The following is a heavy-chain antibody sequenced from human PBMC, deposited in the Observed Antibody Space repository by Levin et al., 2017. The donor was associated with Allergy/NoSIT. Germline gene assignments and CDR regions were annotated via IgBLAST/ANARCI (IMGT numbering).Heavy chain of an antibody. V-gene: IGHV4-30-2*01. CDR1: GGSISSGGYS. CDR3: DSVAGYSYGYYFDY. Sequence: SETLSLTCAVSGGSISSGGYSWSWIRQPPGKGLEWIGNIYLSGSTNDNPSLKSRVTMSVDRSKNQFSLKLSYVTAADTAVYYCDSVAGYSYGYYFDYWGPGTLVTVSS. CDR2: IYLSGST. D-gene: IGHD5-18*01. J-gene: IGHJ4*02.